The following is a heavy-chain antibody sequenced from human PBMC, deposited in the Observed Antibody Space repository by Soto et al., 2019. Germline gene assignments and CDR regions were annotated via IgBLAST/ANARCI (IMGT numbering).Heavy chain of an antibody. CDR2: IYSGGST. J-gene: IGHJ4*02. CDR1: GFTVSSNY. Sequence: GGSLRLSCAASGFTVSSNYMSWVRQAPGKGLEWVSVIYSGGSTYYADSVKGRFTISRDNSKNTLYLQMNSLRAEDTAVYYCASWGSNWFFDYWGQGTLVTVSS. D-gene: IGHD3-16*01. CDR3: ASWGSNWFFDY. V-gene: IGHV3-53*01.